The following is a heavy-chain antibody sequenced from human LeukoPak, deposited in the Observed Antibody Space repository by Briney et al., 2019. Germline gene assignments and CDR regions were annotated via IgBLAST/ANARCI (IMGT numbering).Heavy chain of an antibody. D-gene: IGHD4-17*01. V-gene: IGHV4-59*01. Sequence: TETLSLTCTVSGRSISSYYWSWIRQPPGKGLEWIGYIYYSGSTNYNPSLKSRVTISVDTSKNQFSLKLSSVTAADTAVYSCARQRATVDAFDIWGQGTMVTV. CDR1: GRSISSYY. J-gene: IGHJ3*02. CDR3: ARQRATVDAFDI. CDR2: IYYSGST.